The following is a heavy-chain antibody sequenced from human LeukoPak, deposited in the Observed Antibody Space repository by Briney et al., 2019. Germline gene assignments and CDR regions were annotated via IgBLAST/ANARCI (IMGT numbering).Heavy chain of an antibody. CDR3: ARPKDDYGGYFDY. Sequence: SETLSLTCAVYGGSFSGYYWTWIRQPPGKGLEWIGEMNYSGNINTNPSLKSRATISVDTSKNQFSLKLSSVTAADTAVYYCARPKDDYGGYFDYWGQGTLVTVSS. CDR2: MNYSGNI. CDR1: GGSFSGYY. D-gene: IGHD4-23*01. V-gene: IGHV4-34*04. J-gene: IGHJ4*02.